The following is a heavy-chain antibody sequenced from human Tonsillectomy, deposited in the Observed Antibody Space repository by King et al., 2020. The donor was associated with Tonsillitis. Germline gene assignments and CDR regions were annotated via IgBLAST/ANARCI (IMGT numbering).Heavy chain of an antibody. Sequence: VQLQQWGAGLLKPSETLSLTCAVYGGSFSGYYWSWIRQPPGKWLEWIGEINHSGSTNYNPSLKSRVTISADTSKNQFSLKLSSVTAADTAVYYCARVEITIFGVVSDYWGQGTLVTVSS. D-gene: IGHD3-3*01. V-gene: IGHV4-34*01. CDR3: ARVEITIFGVVSDY. J-gene: IGHJ4*02. CDR2: INHSGST. CDR1: GGSFSGYY.